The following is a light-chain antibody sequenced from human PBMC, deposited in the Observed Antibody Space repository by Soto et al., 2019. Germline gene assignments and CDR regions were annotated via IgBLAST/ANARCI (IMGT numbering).Light chain of an antibody. CDR3: CSYAGTSWV. CDR1: SSDVGAYNY. V-gene: IGLV2-11*01. J-gene: IGLJ3*02. CDR2: DVS. Sequence: QSALTQPRSVSGSPGQSVTISCTGTSSDVGAYNYISWYQHHPGKAPRLMIYDVSQRPSGVPDRFSGSKSGNTASLTISGLQAEDEADYYCCSYAGTSWVFGGGTKVTV.